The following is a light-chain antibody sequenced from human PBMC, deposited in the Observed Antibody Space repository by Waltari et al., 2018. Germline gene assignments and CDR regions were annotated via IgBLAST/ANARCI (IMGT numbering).Light chain of an antibody. CDR1: QSVSSY. CDR2: DAS. CDR3: QQRSNWPGT. V-gene: IGKV3-11*01. Sequence: EIVLTQSPATLSLSPGERATLSCRASQSVSSYLGWYQQKHGQAPRLLIYDASNRATGIPARFSCSGSGTDFTLTISSLEPEDFAVYYCQQRSNWPGTFGQGTKLEI. J-gene: IGKJ2*01.